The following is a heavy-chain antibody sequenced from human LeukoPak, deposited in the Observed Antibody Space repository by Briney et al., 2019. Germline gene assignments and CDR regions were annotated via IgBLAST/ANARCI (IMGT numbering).Heavy chain of an antibody. CDR3: ARDSVELERRNWFDP. CDR1: PYTFNKYY. J-gene: IGHJ5*02. Sequence: ASVKVSCKASPYTFNKYYIHWVRQAPGQGLEWMGVINPSGRSASYAQRFQGKVTITRDTSTSTVYMDLSSLTSEDTAVYYCARDSVELERRNWFDPRGQGTLVTVSS. V-gene: IGHV1-46*02. CDR2: INPSGRSA. D-gene: IGHD1-1*01.